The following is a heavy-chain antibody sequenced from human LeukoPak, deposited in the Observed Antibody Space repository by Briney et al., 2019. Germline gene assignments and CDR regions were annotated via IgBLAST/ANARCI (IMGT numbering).Heavy chain of an antibody. D-gene: IGHD6-13*01. J-gene: IGHJ4*02. CDR2: IGDSSTPT. CDR1: GFSFSTYA. CDR3: AKRTSSSSSWSSWDY. V-gene: IGHV3-23*01. Sequence: GGSLRLSCVASGFSFSTYAMTWVRQAPEKGLEWVSVIGDSSTPTYYADSVKGRFTISGDNSKNTLYLQMNSLRAEDTAVYYCAKRTSSSSSWSSWDYWGQGTLVTVSS.